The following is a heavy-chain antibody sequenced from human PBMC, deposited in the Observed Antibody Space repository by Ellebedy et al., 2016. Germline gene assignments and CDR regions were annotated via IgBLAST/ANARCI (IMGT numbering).Heavy chain of an antibody. V-gene: IGHV4-59*02. CDR2: VYYSGSA. CDR3: ARYQAVDAFDI. J-gene: IGHJ3*02. CDR1: GGSVGGHY. Sequence: GSLRLXCTVSGGSVGGHYWSWVRQPPGKGLEWIGYVYYSGSANYNPSLKSRVTISIDTSENQFSLKLNSATAADTAVYYCARYQAVDAFDIWGQGTLVIVSS.